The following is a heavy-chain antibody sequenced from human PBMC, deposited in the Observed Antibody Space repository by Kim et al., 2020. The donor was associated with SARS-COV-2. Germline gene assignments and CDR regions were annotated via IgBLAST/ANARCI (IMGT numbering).Heavy chain of an antibody. D-gene: IGHD2-15*01. Sequence: SETLSLTCAVYGGSFSGYYWSWIRQPPGKGLEWIGEINHSGSTNYNPSLKSRVTISVDTSKNQFSLKLSSVTAADTAVYYCARGDHGGTWFDYWGQGTLVTVSS. CDR3: ARGDHGGTWFDY. V-gene: IGHV4-34*01. J-gene: IGHJ4*02. CDR1: GGSFSGYY. CDR2: INHSGST.